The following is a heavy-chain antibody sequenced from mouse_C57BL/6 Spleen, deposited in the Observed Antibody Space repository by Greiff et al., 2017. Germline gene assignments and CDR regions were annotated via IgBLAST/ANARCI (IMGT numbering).Heavy chain of an antibody. CDR2: INPSNGGT. V-gene: IGHV1-53*01. J-gene: IGHJ4*01. CDR3: ARDSSGYAMDY. Sequence: QVQLKQPGTELVKPGASVKLSCKASGYTFTSYWMHWVKQRPGQGLEWIGNINPSNGGTNYNEKFKSKATLTVDKSSSTAYMQLSSLASADSAVYYCARDSSGYAMDYWGQGTSVTVSS. CDR1: GYTFTSYW. D-gene: IGHD3-2*02.